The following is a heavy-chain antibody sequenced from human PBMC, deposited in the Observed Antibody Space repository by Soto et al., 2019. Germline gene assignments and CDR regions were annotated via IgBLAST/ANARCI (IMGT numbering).Heavy chain of an antibody. CDR2: IFSSDSGA. Sequence: GESLKISCKASGFTFSSYSLGWVRHMPGKGLQWMGNIFSSDSGAKYSPSFVGQVTISVDRSINTAYLQWSSLKASDTAIYYCGTWRGSSWFDYWGPGTLVTVSS. J-gene: IGHJ4*02. CDR3: GTWRGSSWFDY. D-gene: IGHD2-2*01. V-gene: IGHV5-51*01. CDR1: GFTFSSYS.